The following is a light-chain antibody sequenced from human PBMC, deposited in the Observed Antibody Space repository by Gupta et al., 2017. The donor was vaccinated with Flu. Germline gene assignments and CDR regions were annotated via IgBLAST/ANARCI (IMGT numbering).Light chain of an antibody. J-gene: IGLJ2*01. Sequence: QSVLTQPPSVSVAPGQRVTISCTGSSSNIGAGYDVHWYQQLPGTALKLHVFGNSNRPSGDPVRFSGSKSGTSASLAITGLQAEDEADYCCQSYDSSLRLVFGGGTKLTVL. CDR3: QSYDSSLRLV. CDR1: SSNIGAGYD. CDR2: GNS. V-gene: IGLV1-40*01.